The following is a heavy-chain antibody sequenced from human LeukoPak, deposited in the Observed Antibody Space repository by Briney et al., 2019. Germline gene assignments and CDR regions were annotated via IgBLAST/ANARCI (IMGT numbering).Heavy chain of an antibody. CDR3: ARRGYSYGRFDY. Sequence: KPSETLSLTCAVYGGSFSGYYWSWIRQPPGKGLEWIGEINHSGSTNYNPSLKSRVTISVDTSKNQFSLKLSSVTAADTAVYYCARRGYSYGRFDYWGQGTLVTVSS. D-gene: IGHD5-18*01. V-gene: IGHV4-34*01. CDR2: INHSGST. CDR1: GGSFSGYY. J-gene: IGHJ4*02.